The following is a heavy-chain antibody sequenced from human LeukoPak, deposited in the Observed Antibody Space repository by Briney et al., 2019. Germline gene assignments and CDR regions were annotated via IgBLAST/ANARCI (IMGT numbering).Heavy chain of an antibody. D-gene: IGHD5-18*01. CDR3: ARGREIQLWSRKYYFDY. CDR1: GGSISSSSYY. Sequence: SETLSLTCTVSGGSISSSSYYWGWIRQPPGKGLEWIGSIYYSGSTYYNPSLKSRVTISVDTSKNQFSLKLSSVTAADTAVYYCARGREIQLWSRKYYFDYWGQGTLVTVSS. J-gene: IGHJ4*02. CDR2: IYYSGST. V-gene: IGHV4-39*07.